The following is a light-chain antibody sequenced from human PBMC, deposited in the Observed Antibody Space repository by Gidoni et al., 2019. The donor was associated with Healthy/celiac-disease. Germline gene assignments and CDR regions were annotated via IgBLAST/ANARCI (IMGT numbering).Light chain of an antibody. CDR2: WAS. V-gene: IGKV4-1*01. CDR1: QSVLYSSNNKNY. CDR3: QQYYSTPLT. J-gene: IGKJ4*01. Sequence: VTINCKSSQSVLYSSNNKNYLAWYQQKPGQPPKLLIYWASTRESGVPDRFSGSGSGTDFTLTISSLQAEDVAVYYCQQYYSTPLTFGGGTKVEIK.